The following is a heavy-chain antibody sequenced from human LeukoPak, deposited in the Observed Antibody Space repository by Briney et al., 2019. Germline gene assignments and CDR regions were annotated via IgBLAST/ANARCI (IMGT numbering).Heavy chain of an antibody. Sequence: PSETLSLTCTVSGGSFTSGDYYWSWIRQPPGKGLEWIGFIYNSGSTYYNPSLQSRVTISVDTSRNQFSLKLSSVAAADTAVYYCARRFAFWGQGNLVTVSS. CDR3: ARRFAF. J-gene: IGHJ4*02. CDR1: GGSFTSGDYY. V-gene: IGHV4-30-4*08. D-gene: IGHD3-3*01. CDR2: IYNSGST.